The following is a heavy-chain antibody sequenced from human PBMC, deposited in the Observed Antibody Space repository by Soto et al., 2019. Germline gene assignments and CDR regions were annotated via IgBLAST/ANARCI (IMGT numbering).Heavy chain of an antibody. J-gene: IGHJ4*02. CDR2: INAGNGNT. CDR1: GYSFTSYA. Sequence: QVQLVQSGAEVKKPGASVKVSCKASGYSFTSYAMHWVRQAPGQRLEWMGWINAGNGNTKYSQKFQGRVTITRDTSGSTAYMELSSLRSEDTAVYFCARNEVATYYFDYWGQGTLVTVSS. CDR3: ARNEVATYYFDY. V-gene: IGHV1-3*01. D-gene: IGHD5-12*01.